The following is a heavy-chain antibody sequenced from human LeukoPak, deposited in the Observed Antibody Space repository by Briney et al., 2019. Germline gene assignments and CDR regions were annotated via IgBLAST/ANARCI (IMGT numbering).Heavy chain of an antibody. CDR3: ARSSSGYDPFDY. CDR1: GYSLTSYW. Sequence: GESLKISCKGSGYSLTSYWIGWARQRPGKGLEWMGIIYPGDSDTRYSPPFQGQDTISADKSISTAYLQWSSLKASDTAMYYCARSSSGYDPFDYWGQGTLVTVSS. D-gene: IGHD5-12*01. CDR2: IYPGDSDT. J-gene: IGHJ4*02. V-gene: IGHV5-51*01.